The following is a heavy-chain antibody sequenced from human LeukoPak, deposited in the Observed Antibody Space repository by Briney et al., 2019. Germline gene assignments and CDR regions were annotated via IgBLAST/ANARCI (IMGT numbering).Heavy chain of an antibody. J-gene: IGHJ4*02. CDR3: ARDRYGERPFDY. CDR1: GSTFSSYW. V-gene: IGHV3-74*01. D-gene: IGHD4-17*01. Sequence: PGGSLRLSCAASGSTFSSYWMHWVRQAPGKGLVWVSRINSDGSSTSYADSVKGRFTISRDNAKNTLYLQMNSLRAEDTAVYYCARDRYGERPFDYWGQGTLVTVSS. CDR2: INSDGSST.